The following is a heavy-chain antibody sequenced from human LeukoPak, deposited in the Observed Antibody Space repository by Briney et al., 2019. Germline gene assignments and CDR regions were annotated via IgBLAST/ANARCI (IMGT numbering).Heavy chain of an antibody. J-gene: IGHJ4*02. CDR3: ASSPVEFSYDGSGYYPYGFDY. CDR1: GVSISTTNYY. Sequence: SETLSLTCTLSGVSISTTNYYWGWIRQPPGKGLEWIGSMSYSGSTYYNPSLKSRVTISVDTSKNQFSLKLNSVTAADTAVYYCASSPVEFSYDGSGYYPYGFDYWGQGTLVTVSS. V-gene: IGHV4-39*01. CDR2: MSYSGST. D-gene: IGHD3-22*01.